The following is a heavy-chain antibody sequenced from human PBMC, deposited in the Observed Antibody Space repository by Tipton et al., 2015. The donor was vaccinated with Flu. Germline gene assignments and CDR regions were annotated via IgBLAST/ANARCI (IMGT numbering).Heavy chain of an antibody. CDR2: ISYTGSA. Sequence: TLSLTCTISGGSLSSYYWSWIRQPPGKGLEWLGYISYTGSAIYNPSVRSRVTISVDTSKNQFSLRLRSVTAADTAVYYCARVGGDGYKPGFAYWGQGTLVTVSS. V-gene: IGHV4-59*01. CDR1: GGSLSSYY. D-gene: IGHD5-24*01. CDR3: ARVGGDGYKPGFAY. J-gene: IGHJ4*02.